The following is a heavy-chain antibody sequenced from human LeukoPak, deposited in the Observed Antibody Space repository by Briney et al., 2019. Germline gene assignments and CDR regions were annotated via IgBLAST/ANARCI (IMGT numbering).Heavy chain of an antibody. CDR3: ARLLMV. D-gene: IGHD2-15*01. CDR2: IYSDGST. V-gene: IGHV3-53*01. J-gene: IGHJ4*02. CDR1: GFIVSINY. Sequence: GGSLRLSCAATGFIVSINYISWVRQAPGKELEWVSVIYSDGSTYYADSMKGRFTISRDNSKNMLYLHMNSLRAEDTAVYYCARLLMVWGQGTLVTVTS.